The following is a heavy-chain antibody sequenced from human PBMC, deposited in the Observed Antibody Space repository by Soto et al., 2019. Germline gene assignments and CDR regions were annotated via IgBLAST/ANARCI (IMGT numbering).Heavy chain of an antibody. CDR3: ARSPGYCSGGSCSDAFDI. V-gene: IGHV1-18*01. Sequence: ASVKVSCKASGYTFTSYGISWVRQAPGQGLEWMGWISAYNGNTNYAQKLQGRVTMTTDTSTSTAYMELRSLRSDDTAVYYCARSPGYCSGGSCSDAFDIWGQGTMVTVSS. CDR2: ISAYNGNT. D-gene: IGHD2-15*01. J-gene: IGHJ3*02. CDR1: GYTFTSYG.